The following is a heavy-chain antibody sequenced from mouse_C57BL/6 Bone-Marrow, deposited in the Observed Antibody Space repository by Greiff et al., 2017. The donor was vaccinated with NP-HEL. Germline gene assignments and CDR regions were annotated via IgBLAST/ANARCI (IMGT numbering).Heavy chain of an antibody. Sequence: DVQLVESGAELVRPGASVKLSCTASGFNIKDDYMHWVKQRPEQGLEWIGWIDPENGDTEYASKFQGKATITADTSSNTAYLQLSSLTSEDTAVYYCTTETTAPFDYWGQGTTLTVSS. D-gene: IGHD1-2*01. CDR1: GFNIKDDY. V-gene: IGHV14-4*01. CDR2: IDPENGDT. J-gene: IGHJ2*01. CDR3: TTETTAPFDY.